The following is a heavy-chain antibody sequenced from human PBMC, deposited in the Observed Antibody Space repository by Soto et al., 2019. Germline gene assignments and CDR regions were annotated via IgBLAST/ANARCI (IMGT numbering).Heavy chain of an antibody. D-gene: IGHD3-22*01. Sequence: SETLSLTCTVSGGSISSYYWSWIRQPPGKGLEWIGYIYYSGSTNYNPSLKSRVTISVDTSKNQFSLKLSSVTAADTAVYYCARVGVYYDSSGYYWSHYYYGMDVWGQGTTVTVS. CDR1: GGSISSYY. V-gene: IGHV4-59*01. CDR2: IYYSGST. CDR3: ARVGVYYDSSGYYWSHYYYGMDV. J-gene: IGHJ6*02.